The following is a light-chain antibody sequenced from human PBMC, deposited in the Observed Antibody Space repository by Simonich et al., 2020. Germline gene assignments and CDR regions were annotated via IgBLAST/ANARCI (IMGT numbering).Light chain of an antibody. CDR1: KLGDKY. V-gene: IGLV3-1*01. J-gene: IGLJ3*02. Sequence: SYELTQPPSVSVSPGQTASITCSGDKLGDKYACWYQQKPGQSPVLVNYQDSKRPSGIPERFSGSNSGNTATLTISGTQAMDEADYYCQAWDSSMWVFGGGTKLTVL. CDR2: QDS. CDR3: QAWDSSMWV.